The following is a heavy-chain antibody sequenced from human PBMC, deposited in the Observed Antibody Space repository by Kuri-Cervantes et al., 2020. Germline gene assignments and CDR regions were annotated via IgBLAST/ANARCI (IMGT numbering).Heavy chain of an antibody. V-gene: IGHV4-34*01. D-gene: IGHD5-18*01. CDR3: ARGRPGRGYSYGGNWFDP. CDR2: NNPSGTT. J-gene: IGHJ5*02. CDR1: GRSSSGYY. Sequence: PETLSPTCAVYGRSSSGYYWSWIRPPAGKGLEWVGANNPSGTTNYNPSLKSRVTISVATSKDQFSLKLSSVTAADTAVYSCARGRPGRGYSYGGNWFDPWGQGTLVTVSS.